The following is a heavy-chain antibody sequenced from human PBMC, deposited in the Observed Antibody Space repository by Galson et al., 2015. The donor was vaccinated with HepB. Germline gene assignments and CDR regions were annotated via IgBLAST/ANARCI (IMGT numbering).Heavy chain of an antibody. D-gene: IGHD3-22*01. CDR2: ISGSGGST. Sequence: SLRLSCAASGFTFSSYAMSWVRQAPGKGLEWVSAISGSGGSTYYADSVKGRFTISRDNSKNTLYLQMNSLRAEDTAVYYCAKVGHSGFGVYYGMDVWGQGTTVTVSS. V-gene: IGHV3-23*01. CDR1: GFTFSSYA. CDR3: AKVGHSGFGVYYGMDV. J-gene: IGHJ6*02.